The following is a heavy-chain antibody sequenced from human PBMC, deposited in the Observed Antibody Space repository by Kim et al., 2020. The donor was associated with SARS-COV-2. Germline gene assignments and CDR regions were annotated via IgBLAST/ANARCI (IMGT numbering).Heavy chain of an antibody. J-gene: IGHJ5*02. CDR2: IKSKTDGGTT. V-gene: IGHV3-15*01. D-gene: IGHD3-10*01. CDR3: TTASPVITMVQGVLRYNWFDP. CDR1: GFTFSNAW. Sequence: GGSLRLSCAASGFTFSNAWMSWVRQAPGKGLEWVGRIKSKTDGGTTDYAAPVKGRFTISRDDSKNTLYLQMNSLKTEDTAVYYCTTASPVITMVQGVLRYNWFDPWGQGTLVTVSS.